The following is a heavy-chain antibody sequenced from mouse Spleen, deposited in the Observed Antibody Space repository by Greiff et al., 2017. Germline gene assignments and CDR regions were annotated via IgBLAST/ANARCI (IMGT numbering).Heavy chain of an antibody. CDR2: ISSGGSYT. V-gene: IGHV5-9-3*01. J-gene: IGHJ4*01. CDR1: GFTFSSYA. Sequence: EVQRVESGGGLVKPGGSLKLSCAASGFTFSSYAMSWVRQTPEKRLEWVATISSGGSYTYYPDSVKGRFTISRDNAKNTLYLQMSSLRSEDTAMYYCARTYYGNLRGYAMDYWGQGTSVTVSS. CDR3: ARTYYGNLRGYAMDY. D-gene: IGHD2-10*01.